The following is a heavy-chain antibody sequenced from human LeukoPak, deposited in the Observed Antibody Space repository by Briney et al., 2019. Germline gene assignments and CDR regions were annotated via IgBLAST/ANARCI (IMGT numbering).Heavy chain of an antibody. J-gene: IGHJ4*02. CDR2: INPSGGST. CDR3: ARVEAAGTGVFDY. D-gene: IGHD6-13*01. CDR1: GYIFISYY. Sequence: GASVKVSCKASGYIFISYYMYWVRQAPGQGLEWMGIINPSGGSTSYAQKFQGRVTMTRDTSTRTVYMELSSLRAEDTAVYYCARVEAAGTGVFDYWGQGTLVTVSS. V-gene: IGHV1-46*01.